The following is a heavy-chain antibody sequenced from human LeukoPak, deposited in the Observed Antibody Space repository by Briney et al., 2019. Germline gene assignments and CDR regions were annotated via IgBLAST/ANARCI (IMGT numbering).Heavy chain of an antibody. D-gene: IGHD3-16*02. CDR1: GFKFSDYY. J-gene: IGHJ4*02. V-gene: IGHV3-11*01. CDR3: ATSRYYLDY. CDR2: ISGSGDTM. Sequence: GGSLRLSCAASGFKFSDYYMSWVRQAPGRGLEWVSSISGSGDTMRYADSVEGRFTISRDNAKNSVFLQINSLRDEDTAIYYCATSRYYLDYWGQGTLVTASS.